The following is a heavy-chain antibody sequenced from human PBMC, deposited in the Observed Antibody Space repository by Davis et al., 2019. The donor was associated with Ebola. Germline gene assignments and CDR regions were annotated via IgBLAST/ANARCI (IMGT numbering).Heavy chain of an antibody. CDR3: ARGRSYSSGWAGAV. J-gene: IGHJ6*02. CDR1: GGSISSSNW. V-gene: IGHV4-4*02. CDR2: INHSGST. D-gene: IGHD6-19*01. Sequence: SETLSLTCAVSGGSISSSNWWSWVRQPPGKGLEWIGEINHSGSTNYNPSLKSRVTISVDTSKNQFSLKLSSVTAADTAVYYCARGRSYSSGWAGAVWGQGTTVTVSS.